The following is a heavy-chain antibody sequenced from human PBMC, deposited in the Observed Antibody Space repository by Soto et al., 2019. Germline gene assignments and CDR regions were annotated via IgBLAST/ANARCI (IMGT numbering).Heavy chain of an antibody. D-gene: IGHD7-27*01. CDR3: VGNLGPYYYGLDV. V-gene: IGHV4-4*02. Sequence: PSETLSLTCTIYGDSITNNHWWSWVRQPPGKGPELIGEIYHTGIANYNPSFESRVAFSVDKSTNQFSLRLNSVTAADTAVYFCVGNLGPYYYGLDVWGQGTTVTVSS. CDR1: GDSITNNHW. J-gene: IGHJ6*02. CDR2: IYHTGIA.